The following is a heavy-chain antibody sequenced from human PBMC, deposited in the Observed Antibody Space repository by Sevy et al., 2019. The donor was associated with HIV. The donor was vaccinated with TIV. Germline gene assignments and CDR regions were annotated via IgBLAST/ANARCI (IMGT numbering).Heavy chain of an antibody. J-gene: IGHJ4*01. CDR1: GGIFRSNA. D-gene: IGHD3-10*01. CDR3: ARDKYYYVSGSFDY. Sequence: ASVMVSCKASGGIFRSNAISWVRQAPGQGLEWMGGIIAVFGTTNYAQKFQGRVTVTADEARSTAYMELSSLRSEDTAVYYCARDKYYYVSGSFDYWGQGTQVTVSS. CDR2: IIAVFGTT. V-gene: IGHV1-69*13.